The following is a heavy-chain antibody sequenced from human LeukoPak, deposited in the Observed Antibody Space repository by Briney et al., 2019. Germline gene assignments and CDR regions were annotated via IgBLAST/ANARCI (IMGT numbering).Heavy chain of an antibody. D-gene: IGHD2-2*01. CDR1: GFTFSSYS. J-gene: IGHJ4*02. CDR2: ISNSSSYI. V-gene: IGHV3-21*01. Sequence: KPGGSLRLSCAASGFTFSSYSMNWVRQAPGKELEWVSSISNSSSYIYYADSVKGRFTISRDNAKNSLYLQMNSLRAEDTAVYYCARDKDAGYFDYWGQGTLVTVSS. CDR3: ARDKDAGYFDY.